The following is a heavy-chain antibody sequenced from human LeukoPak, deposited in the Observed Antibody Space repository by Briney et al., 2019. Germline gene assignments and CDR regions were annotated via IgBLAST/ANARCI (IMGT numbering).Heavy chain of an antibody. CDR2: IYYSGST. CDR3: ARGHSSPAVFGY. J-gene: IGHJ4*02. D-gene: IGHD6-6*01. V-gene: IGHV4-39*07. Sequence: PSETLSLTCTVSGGSISSSSYYWGWIRQPPGNGLEWIGSIYYSGSTYYNPSLKSRVTISVDTSKNQFSLKLSSVTAADTAVYYCARGHSSPAVFGYWGQGTLVTVSS. CDR1: GGSISSSSYY.